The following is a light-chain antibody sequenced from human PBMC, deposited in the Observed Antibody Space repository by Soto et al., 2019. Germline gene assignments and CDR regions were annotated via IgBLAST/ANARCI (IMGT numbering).Light chain of an antibody. CDR2: DVS. V-gene: IGLV2-14*03. Sequence: QSALTQPASVSGAPGQSITISCTGTSIDVGGYNYLSWYQHHPGKAPKLMIFDVSNPPSGVSNRFCGSKSGHTASLTISGLQPEDEADYYCRSYTTSNTRQIVFGTGTKVTVL. J-gene: IGLJ1*01. CDR1: SIDVGGYNY. CDR3: RSYTTSNTRQIV.